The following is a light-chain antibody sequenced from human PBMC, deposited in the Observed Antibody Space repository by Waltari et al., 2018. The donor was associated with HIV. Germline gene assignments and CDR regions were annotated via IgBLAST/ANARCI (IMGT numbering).Light chain of an antibody. CDR2: EVS. CDR1: SSDVGSYNL. Sequence: QSALTQPASVSGSPGQSITISCTGTSSDVGSYNLVSWYQHHPGKAPKLMIYEVSKRPSGVSNRFSGSKSGNTASLTITGLQAEDEADYYCCSYAGSSTSVFGGGTKLTVL. CDR3: CSYAGSSTSV. V-gene: IGLV2-23*02. J-gene: IGLJ2*01.